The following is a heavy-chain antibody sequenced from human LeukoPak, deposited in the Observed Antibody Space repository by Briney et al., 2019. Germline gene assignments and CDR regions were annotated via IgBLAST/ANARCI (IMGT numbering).Heavy chain of an antibody. CDR1: GGSISSGDYY. Sequence: SQTLSLTCTVSGGSISSGDYYWSWIRQPPGKGLEWIGYIYYSGSTYYNPSLKSRVTISIDTSKNQFSLKLSSVTAADTAVYYCARGTGSFYKDFYYGMDVWGQGTPVTVSS. CDR2: IYYSGST. CDR3: ARGTGSFYKDFYYGMDV. D-gene: IGHD3-10*01. V-gene: IGHV4-30-4*01. J-gene: IGHJ6*02.